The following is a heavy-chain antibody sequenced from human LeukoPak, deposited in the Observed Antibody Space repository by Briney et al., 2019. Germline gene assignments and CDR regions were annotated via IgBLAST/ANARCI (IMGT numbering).Heavy chain of an antibody. CDR3: ARQRLGYCSGGSCYADAFDI. CDR1: GGSISGYY. J-gene: IGHJ3*02. Sequence: PSETLSLTCTVSGGSISGYYWSWIRQPPGKGLEWIGEINHSGSTNYNPSLKSRVTISVDTSKNQFSLRLSSVTAADTAVYYCARQRLGYCSGGSCYADAFDIWGQGTMVTVSS. CDR2: INHSGST. D-gene: IGHD2-15*01. V-gene: IGHV4-34*01.